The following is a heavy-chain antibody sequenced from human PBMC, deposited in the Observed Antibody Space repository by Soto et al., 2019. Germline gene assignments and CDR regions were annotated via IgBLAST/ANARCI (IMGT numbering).Heavy chain of an antibody. CDR2: INHSGST. D-gene: IGHD3-10*01. J-gene: IGHJ5*02. Sequence: QVQLQQWGAGLLKPSETLSLTCAVYGGSFSGYYWSWIRQPPGKGLEWIGEINHSGSTNYNPSLKSRVTISVDTSKNQFSLKLSSVTAADTAVYYCARGVGFGDPKPDPWGQGTLVTVSS. CDR3: ARGVGFGDPKPDP. CDR1: GGSFSGYY. V-gene: IGHV4-34*01.